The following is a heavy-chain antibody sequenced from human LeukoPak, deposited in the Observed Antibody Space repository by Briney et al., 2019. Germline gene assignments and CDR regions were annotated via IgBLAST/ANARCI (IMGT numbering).Heavy chain of an antibody. CDR1: GGSISSGY. D-gene: IGHD2-8*02. CDR2: IYNSGRS. CDR3: AGGSGASWFDP. Sequence: SETLSLTCSISGGSISSGYWSWIRQPPGKGLEWIAYIYNSGRSNYNPSLKSRVTISLDTSKNQFSLKLSSVTAADTAVYYCAGGSGASWFDPWGQGTLVTVSS. J-gene: IGHJ5*02. V-gene: IGHV4-59*01.